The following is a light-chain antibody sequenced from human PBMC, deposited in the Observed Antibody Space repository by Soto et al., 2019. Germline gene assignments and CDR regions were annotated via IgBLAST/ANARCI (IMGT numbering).Light chain of an antibody. Sequence: QSVLTQPPSASGTPGQRVTISCSGSSSNIGSNNVNWYQQLPGTAPKLLIYSNHQRPSGVPDRFSGSKSGTSASLAISGLQSEEEADYYCAAWDDSLNGPVVFGGGTKLTVL. CDR2: SNH. CDR1: SSNIGSNN. V-gene: IGLV1-44*01. J-gene: IGLJ2*01. CDR3: AAWDDSLNGPVV.